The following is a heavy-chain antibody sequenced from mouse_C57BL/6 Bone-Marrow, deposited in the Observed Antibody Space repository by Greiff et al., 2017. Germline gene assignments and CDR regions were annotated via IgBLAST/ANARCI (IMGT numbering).Heavy chain of an antibody. CDR1: GFSLTSYA. CDR2: IWTGGGT. Sequence: QVQLKQSGPGLVAPSPSLSITCTVSGFSLTSYAISWVRQPPGKGLEWLGVIWTGGGTNYNSALKSRLSISKDNSKSQVFLKMNSLQTDDTARYYCARKEGYYYGTDWYFDVWGTGTTVTVSS. V-gene: IGHV2-9-1*01. CDR3: ARKEGYYYGTDWYFDV. D-gene: IGHD1-1*01. J-gene: IGHJ1*03.